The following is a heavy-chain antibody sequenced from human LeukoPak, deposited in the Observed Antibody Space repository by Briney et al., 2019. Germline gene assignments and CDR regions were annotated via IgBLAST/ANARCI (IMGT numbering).Heavy chain of an antibody. J-gene: IGHJ6*02. CDR2: ISAYNGNT. Sequence: ASVKVSCKASGYTFTSYGISWVGQAPGQGLEWMGWISAYNGNTNYAQKLQGRVTMTTDTSTSTAYMELRSLRSDDTAVYYCARVAVAGTEGHYYYGMDVWGQGTTVTVSS. CDR1: GYTFTSYG. D-gene: IGHD6-19*01. V-gene: IGHV1-18*01. CDR3: ARVAVAGTEGHYYYGMDV.